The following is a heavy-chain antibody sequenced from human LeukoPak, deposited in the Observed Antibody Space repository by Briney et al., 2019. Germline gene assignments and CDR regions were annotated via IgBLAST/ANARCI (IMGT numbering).Heavy chain of an antibody. Sequence: PSETLSLTCIVSGGSINNYYWSWIRQPAGKGLEWIGRIHSSGSTNHNPSLKSRITMSVDTSKNQVSLKLNSVTAADTAVYYCARDGLYNYGYSYFDYWGQGTLVTASS. V-gene: IGHV4-4*07. D-gene: IGHD3-22*01. CDR1: GGSINNYY. CDR2: IHSSGST. J-gene: IGHJ4*02. CDR3: ARDGLYNYGYSYFDY.